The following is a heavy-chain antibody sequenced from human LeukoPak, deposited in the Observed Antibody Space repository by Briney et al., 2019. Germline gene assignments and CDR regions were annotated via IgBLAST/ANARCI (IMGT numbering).Heavy chain of an antibody. J-gene: IGHJ3*02. V-gene: IGHV4-34*01. Sequence: PSETLSLTCAVYGGSFSGYYWSWIRQPPGKGLGWIGEINHSGSTNYNPSLKSRVTISVDTSKNQFSLKLGSVTAADTAVYYCARGIVGAPRDGDAFDIWGQGTMVTVSS. CDR2: INHSGST. CDR3: ARGIVGAPRDGDAFDI. D-gene: IGHD1-26*01. CDR1: GGSFSGYY.